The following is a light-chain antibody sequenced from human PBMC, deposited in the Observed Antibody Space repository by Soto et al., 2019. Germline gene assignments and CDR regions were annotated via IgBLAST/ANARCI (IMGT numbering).Light chain of an antibody. V-gene: IGKV3-11*01. CDR3: QQRSNWPPIT. CDR2: DAS. J-gene: IGKJ5*01. CDR1: QSVSSY. Sequence: EIALTQAPATLSLSTGERATLSCRASQSVSSYLAWYQQKPGQAPRLLIYDASNRATGIPARFSGSGSGTDFTLTISSLEPEDFAVYYCQQRSNWPPITFGQGTRLEIK.